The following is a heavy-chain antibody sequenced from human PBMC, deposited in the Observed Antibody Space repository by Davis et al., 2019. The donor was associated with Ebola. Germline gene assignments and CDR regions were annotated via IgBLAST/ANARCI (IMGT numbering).Heavy chain of an antibody. D-gene: IGHD2/OR15-2a*01. V-gene: IGHV4-34*01. CDR3: ASRILGGYFDY. Sequence: SETLSLTCAVYGGSFSGFYWSWIRQPPGKGLEWIGEINHSGSTNYNPSLKSRVTISVDTSKKQFSLKLSSVTAADTAVYYCASRILGGYFDYWGQGTLVTVSS. CDR2: INHSGST. CDR1: GGSFSGFY. J-gene: IGHJ4*02.